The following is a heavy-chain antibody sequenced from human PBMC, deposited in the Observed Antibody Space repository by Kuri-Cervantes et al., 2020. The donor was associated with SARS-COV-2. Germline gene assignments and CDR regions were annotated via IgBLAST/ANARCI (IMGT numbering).Heavy chain of an antibody. J-gene: IGHJ4*02. CDR2: IDPSDSYT. CDR1: GYSFTIYW. D-gene: IGHD3-9*01. V-gene: IGHV5-10-1*01. Sequence: SCKGSGYSFTIYWISWVRQMPGKGLEWMGRIDPSDSYTNYSPSFQGHVTISADKSISTAYLQWSSLKASDTAMYYCARQVGHYDILTGYQMYYFDYWGQGTLVTVSS. CDR3: ARQVGHYDILTGYQMYYFDY.